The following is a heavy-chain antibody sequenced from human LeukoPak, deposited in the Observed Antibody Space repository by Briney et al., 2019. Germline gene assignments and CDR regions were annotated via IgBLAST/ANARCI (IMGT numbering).Heavy chain of an antibody. Sequence: SVKVSCKASGGTFSSYAISWVRQAPGQGLEWMGWIIPILGSANYAQSFQGRVTMAADESTSTAYMELSSLRSEDTAVYYCATSSRTYSSTDYWGQGTLVTVSS. CDR1: GGTFSSYA. CDR3: ATSSRTYSSTDY. CDR2: IIPILGSA. J-gene: IGHJ4*02. V-gene: IGHV1-69*11. D-gene: IGHD6-13*01.